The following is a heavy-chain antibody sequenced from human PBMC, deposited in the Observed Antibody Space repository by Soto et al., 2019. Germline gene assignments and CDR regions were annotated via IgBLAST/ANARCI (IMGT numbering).Heavy chain of an antibody. V-gene: IGHV3-23*01. CDR2: ISGSGGST. D-gene: IGHD3-22*01. J-gene: IGHJ4*02. Sequence: GRSLRLSCAASGFTFSSYAMSWVRQAPGEGLEWVSAISGSGGSTYYVDSVKGRFTISRDNSKNTLYLQMNSLRAEDTAVYYCAKSPPQYYDSSGYFEAAYWGQGTLVTVSS. CDR1: GFTFSSYA. CDR3: AKSPPQYYDSSGYFEAAY.